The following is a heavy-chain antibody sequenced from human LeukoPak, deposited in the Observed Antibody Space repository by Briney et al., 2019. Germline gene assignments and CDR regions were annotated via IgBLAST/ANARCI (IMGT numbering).Heavy chain of an antibody. CDR1: GFTFSTYG. CDR2: ISSSGSTK. D-gene: IGHD3-10*01. V-gene: IGHV3-48*03. Sequence: PGGSLRLSCAASGFTFSTYGMNWVRQAPGKGLEWVSDISSSGSTKYYADSVKGRFTISRDNAKNSLYLQMSSLRAEDTAVYYCVRYYYGSRSCFDYWGQGTLVTVSS. J-gene: IGHJ4*02. CDR3: VRYYYGSRSCFDY.